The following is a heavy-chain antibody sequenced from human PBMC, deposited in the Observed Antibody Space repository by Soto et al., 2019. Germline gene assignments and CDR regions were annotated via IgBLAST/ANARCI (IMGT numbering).Heavy chain of an antibody. V-gene: IGHV3-23*01. CDR2: FSGSGVTT. CDR3: AKLTATPLY. CDR1: GFTFSSYA. J-gene: IGHJ4*02. D-gene: IGHD2-21*02. Sequence: PGGSLRLSCAASGFTFSSYAMSWVRQAPGKGLEWVQSFSGSGVTTYYADSVKGRFTISRDNSKNTLFLQMNSLRAEDTAVYYCAKLTATPLYWGRGTLVTVS.